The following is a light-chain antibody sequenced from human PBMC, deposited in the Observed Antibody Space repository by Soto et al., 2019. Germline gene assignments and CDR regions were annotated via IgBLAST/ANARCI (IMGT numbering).Light chain of an antibody. Sequence: EIVLTQSPGTLSLSPGERATLSCRASQSVSSSYLAWYQQKPGQAPRLLIYGASNRATGIPDRFSGSGSGADFTLTISRLEPEDFAVYYCQHYHTSPVYTFGQGTKLEIK. CDR1: QSVSSSY. J-gene: IGKJ2*01. CDR3: QHYHTSPVYT. V-gene: IGKV3-20*01. CDR2: GAS.